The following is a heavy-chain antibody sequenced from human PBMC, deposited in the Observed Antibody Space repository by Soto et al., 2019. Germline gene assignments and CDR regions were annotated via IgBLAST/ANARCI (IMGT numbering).Heavy chain of an antibody. D-gene: IGHD3-22*01. CDR2: IYWDDDK. CDR1: GFSLSTSGLG. J-gene: IGHJ4*02. V-gene: IGHV2-5*02. CDR3: AHRGFDDSSGYYFGY. Sequence: QITLKESGPTLVKPTQTLTLTCTFSGFSLSTSGLGVGWIRQPPGKSLEWLALIYWDDDKRYSPSLKSRLTITKDTSKHQVVLTMTNIDPVDTATYYCAHRGFDDSSGYYFGYWGQGTLVTVSS.